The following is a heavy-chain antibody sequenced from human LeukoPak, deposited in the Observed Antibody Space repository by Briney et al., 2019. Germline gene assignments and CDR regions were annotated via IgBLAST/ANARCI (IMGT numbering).Heavy chain of an antibody. V-gene: IGHV1-69*01. CDR2: IIPIFGTA. CDR1: GGTFSSYA. J-gene: IGHJ6*03. CDR3: ARDRAALLQNSYYYYYMDV. D-gene: IGHD6-6*01. Sequence: SVKVSCKASGGTFSSYAISWVRQAPGQGLEWMGGIIPIFGTANYAQKFQGRVTITADESTSTAYMELSSLRSEDTAVYYCARDRAALLQNSYYYYYMDVWGKGTTVTISS.